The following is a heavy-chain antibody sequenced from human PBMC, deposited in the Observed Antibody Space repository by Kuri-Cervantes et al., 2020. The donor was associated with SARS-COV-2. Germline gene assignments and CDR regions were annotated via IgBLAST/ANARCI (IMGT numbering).Heavy chain of an antibody. J-gene: IGHJ1*01. CDR1: GFTFSNYA. V-gene: IGHV3-64D*08. CDR3: VKVSRGSLEYY. Sequence: GGSLRLSCSTSGFTFSNYAMHWVREAPGGGLEYVSAISSNGSGTYYADSVKGRFTIFRDNSKNTLFLQMSSLRTEDTSIYYCVKVSRGSLEYYWGQGYWSPSPQ. D-gene: IGHD1-26*01. CDR2: ISSNGSGT.